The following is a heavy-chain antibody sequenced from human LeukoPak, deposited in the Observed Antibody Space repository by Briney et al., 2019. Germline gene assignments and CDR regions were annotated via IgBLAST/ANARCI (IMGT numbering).Heavy chain of an antibody. CDR1: GFTFSSYA. D-gene: IGHD2-2*01. CDR3: AKDPDYQLLSRAAFDI. J-gene: IGHJ3*02. Sequence: GGSLRLXCAASGFTFSSYAMSWVRQAPGKELEWVSGISGSGGTTYYADSVKGRFTISRDNSKNTLYLQMNSLRGEDTAVYYCAKDPDYQLLSRAAFDIWGQGTMVTVSS. V-gene: IGHV3-23*01. CDR2: ISGSGGTT.